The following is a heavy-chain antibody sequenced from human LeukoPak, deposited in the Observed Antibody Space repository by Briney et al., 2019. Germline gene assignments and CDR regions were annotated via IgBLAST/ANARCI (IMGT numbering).Heavy chain of an antibody. CDR2: ISDSGGST. V-gene: IGHV3-23*01. D-gene: IGHD3-22*01. CDR3: AKDPYYYDSSGYQNPQYYFDY. Sequence: PGGSLRLSCAASGFTFSSYAMSWVRQAPGKGLEWVSAISDSGGSTYYADSVKGRFSISRDNSKNTLYLQMNSLRAEDTAVYYCAKDPYYYDSSGYQNPQYYFDYWGQGTLVTVSS. J-gene: IGHJ4*02. CDR1: GFTFSSYA.